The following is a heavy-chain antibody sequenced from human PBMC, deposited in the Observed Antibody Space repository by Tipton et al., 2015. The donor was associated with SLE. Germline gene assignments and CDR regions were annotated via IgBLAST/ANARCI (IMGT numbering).Heavy chain of an antibody. CDR2: ISHIGST. D-gene: IGHD1/OR15-1a*01. CDR1: GGSFSGYY. J-gene: IGHJ4*02. Sequence: TLSLTCAVYGGSFSGYYWNWIRQPPGKGLEWIGEISHIGSTYYNPSLKSRVTISVDTSKNQFSLKLSSVTAADTAVYYCARGDLTNWINNPFDSWGQGTLVTVSS. CDR3: ARGDLTNWINNPFDS. V-gene: IGHV4-34*01.